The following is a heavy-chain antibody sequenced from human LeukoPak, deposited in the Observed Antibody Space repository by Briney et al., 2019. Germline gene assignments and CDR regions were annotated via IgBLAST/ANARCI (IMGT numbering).Heavy chain of an antibody. Sequence: GEALQISSKGAGYSFTSYWIGWGRRMPGKGGEWMGIIYPGDSDSRYSPSFQGQVTISADHSISTAYLQWSSLKASDTAMYYCARKIVVVPAATSRSYYFDYWGQGTLVTVSS. CDR1: GYSFTSYW. V-gene: IGHV5-51*01. CDR3: ARKIVVVPAATSRSYYFDY. J-gene: IGHJ4*02. D-gene: IGHD2-2*01. CDR2: IYPGDSDS.